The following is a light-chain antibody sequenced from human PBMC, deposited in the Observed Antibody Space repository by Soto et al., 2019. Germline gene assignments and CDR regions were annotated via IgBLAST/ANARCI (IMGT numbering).Light chain of an antibody. CDR1: SSDVGGYNY. Sequence: QSALTQPASVSGSPGQSITISCTGTSSDVGGYNYVSWYQQHPGKAPKFMIYDVSNRPSVVSNRFSGSKSGNTASLTISGLQADDEADYYCSSYTSSSTLVFGTGNKVTVL. CDR3: SSYTSSSTLV. CDR2: DVS. V-gene: IGLV2-14*01. J-gene: IGLJ1*01.